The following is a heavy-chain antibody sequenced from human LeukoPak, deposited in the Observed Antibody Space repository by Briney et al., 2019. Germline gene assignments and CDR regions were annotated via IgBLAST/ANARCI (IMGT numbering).Heavy chain of an antibody. CDR2: IYHSGST. J-gene: IGHJ4*02. CDR1: GYSISSGYY. V-gene: IGHV4-38-2*02. Sequence: SETLSLTCTVSGYSISSGYYWGWIRQPPGKGLEWIGSIYHSGSTYYNPSLKSRVTISVDTSKNQFSLKLSSVTAADTAVYYCARDPPDSSSWYQLPFDYWGQGTLVTVSS. CDR3: ARDPPDSSSWYQLPFDY. D-gene: IGHD6-13*01.